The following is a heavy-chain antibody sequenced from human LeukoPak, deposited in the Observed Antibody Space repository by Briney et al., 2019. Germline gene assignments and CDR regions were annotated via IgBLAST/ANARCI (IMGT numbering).Heavy chain of an antibody. CDR1: GFAFSSYA. CDR2: IISSGAIT. Sequence: GGSLRLSCAASGFAFSSYAMSWVRQAPGKGLEWVSSIISSGAITYYADSLKGRFTISRDNSKNTVYLQMDSLRAEDTAVYYCAKSGSGSYPPGYWGQGTLVTVSS. D-gene: IGHD3-10*01. V-gene: IGHV3-23*01. CDR3: AKSGSGSYPPGY. J-gene: IGHJ4*02.